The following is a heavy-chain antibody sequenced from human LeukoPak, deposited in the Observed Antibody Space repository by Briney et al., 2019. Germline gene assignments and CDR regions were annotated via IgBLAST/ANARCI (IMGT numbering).Heavy chain of an antibody. V-gene: IGHV3-74*01. CDR2: IRGDGTNP. CDR3: ARDTYYAPFDP. Sequence: GGSPRLSCAASGFAFNTYWMHWVRQVPGKGLVWVSRIRGDGTNPIYADSVKGRFTISRDNAKNTLYLQMNSLRAEDTAVYYRARDTYYAPFDPWGQGTLVTVSS. D-gene: IGHD2/OR15-2a*01. CDR1: GFAFNTYW. J-gene: IGHJ5*02.